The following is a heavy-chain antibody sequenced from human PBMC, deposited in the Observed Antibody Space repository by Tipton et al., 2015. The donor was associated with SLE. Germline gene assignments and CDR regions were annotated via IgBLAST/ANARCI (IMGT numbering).Heavy chain of an antibody. CDR2: ISYDGSNK. Sequence: RSLRLSCAASGFTFSSYAMHWVRQAPGKGLEWVAVISYDGSNKYYADSVKGRFTISRDNSKNTLYLQMNSLRAEDTAVYYCATRYDLVPDWGQGTLVTVSS. V-gene: IGHV3-30*04. CDR3: ATRYDLVPD. J-gene: IGHJ4*02. CDR1: GFTFSSYA. D-gene: IGHD5-12*01.